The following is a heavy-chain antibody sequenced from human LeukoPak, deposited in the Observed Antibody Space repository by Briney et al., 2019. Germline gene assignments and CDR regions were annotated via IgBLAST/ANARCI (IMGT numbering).Heavy chain of an antibody. V-gene: IGHV3-23*01. Sequence: GGSLRLSCAVSGFSLSNYAMSWVRQAPGKGLEWVSLIIASSGSTVYADSVKGLFTISRDNSKNTLYLQMNSLRAEDTAVYYCAKGAYDYVEIGYFDHWGQGTLVTVSS. CDR1: GFSLSNYA. D-gene: IGHD5-12*01. CDR2: IIASSGST. J-gene: IGHJ4*02. CDR3: AKGAYDYVEIGYFDH.